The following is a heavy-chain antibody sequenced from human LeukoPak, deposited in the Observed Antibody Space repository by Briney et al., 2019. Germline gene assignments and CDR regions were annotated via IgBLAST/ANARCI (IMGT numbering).Heavy chain of an antibody. CDR1: GYTFTSYD. V-gene: IGHV1-8*01. J-gene: IGHJ6*02. CDR2: MNPNSGNT. Sequence: ASVKVSCKASGYTFTSYDINWVRQATGQGLEWMGWMNPNSGNTGYAQKFQGRVTMTRNTSISTAYMELSSLRSEDTAVYYCARASSSWYEYYYYGMDVWGQGTTVTVSS. D-gene: IGHD6-13*01. CDR3: ARASSSWYEYYYYGMDV.